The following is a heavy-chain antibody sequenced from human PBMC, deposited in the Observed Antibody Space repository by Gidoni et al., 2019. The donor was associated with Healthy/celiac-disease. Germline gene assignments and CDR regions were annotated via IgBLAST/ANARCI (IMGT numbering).Heavy chain of an antibody. J-gene: IGHJ6*02. CDR1: GGSFSGYY. V-gene: IGHV4-34*01. CDR2: INHSGST. D-gene: IGHD3-16*01. CDR3: ASTGGIYYYYGMDV. Sequence: QVQLQQWGAGLLKPSETLSLTCAVYGGSFSGYYWSWIRQPPGKGLEWIGEINHSGSTNYNPSLKSRVTISVDTSKNQFSLKLSSVTAADTAVYYCASTGGIYYYYGMDVWGQGTTVTVSS.